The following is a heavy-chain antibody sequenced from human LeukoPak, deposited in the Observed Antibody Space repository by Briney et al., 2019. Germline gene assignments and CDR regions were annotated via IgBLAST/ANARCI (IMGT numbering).Heavy chain of an antibody. J-gene: IGHJ5*02. CDR3: ATSRSSNWFDP. D-gene: IGHD6-6*01. CDR1: GFTISSYW. V-gene: IGHV3-74*01. Sequence: PGGSLRLSCAASGFTISSYWMHWVRQVPGKGLVWVSRISGDGASTSYADSVKGRFIISRDNAKNTVFLQMNSLRADDTAVYYCATSRSSNWFDPWGQGTLVTVSS. CDR2: ISGDGAST.